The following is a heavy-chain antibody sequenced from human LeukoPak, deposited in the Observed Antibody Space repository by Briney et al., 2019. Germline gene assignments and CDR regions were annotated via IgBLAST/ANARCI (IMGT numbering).Heavy chain of an antibody. Sequence: PSETLSLTCTVSGGSISSSSYYWGWIRQPPGKGLEWIGSIYYSGSTYYNPSLKSRVTISVDTSKNQFPLKLSSVTAADTAVYYCARHPPRGYYDSSGYYNGDAFDIWGQGTMVTVSS. CDR2: IYYSGST. V-gene: IGHV4-39*01. CDR3: ARHPPRGYYDSSGYYNGDAFDI. CDR1: GGSISSSSYY. D-gene: IGHD3-22*01. J-gene: IGHJ3*02.